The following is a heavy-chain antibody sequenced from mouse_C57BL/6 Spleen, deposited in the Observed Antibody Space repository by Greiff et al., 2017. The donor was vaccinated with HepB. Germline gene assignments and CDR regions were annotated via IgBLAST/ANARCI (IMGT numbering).Heavy chain of an antibody. J-gene: IGHJ2*01. CDR1: GFSLTSYG. Sequence: VQVVESGPGLVQPSQSLSITCTVSGFSLTSYGVHWVRQSPGKGLEWLGVIWSGGSTDYNAAYITRLSISKANSKSQVFFKRNSLQADDTAIYYCTRDWDDSLYYFDYWGQGTTLTVSS. CDR2: IWSGGST. CDR3: TRDWDDSLYYFDY. D-gene: IGHD4-1*01. V-gene: IGHV2-2*01.